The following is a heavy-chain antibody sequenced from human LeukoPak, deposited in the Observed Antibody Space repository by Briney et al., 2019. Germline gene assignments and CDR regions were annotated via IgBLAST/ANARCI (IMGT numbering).Heavy chain of an antibody. CDR3: ARDHSGWDYFDY. Sequence: GGSLRLSCAASGFTFSSYSMNWVRQAPGKGLEWVSSISGSISSKLYAESVKGRFTISRDNAKNSLYLQMNILRAEDTAVYFCARDHSGWDYFDYWGQGTVVSVSS. V-gene: IGHV3-21*01. CDR1: GFTFSSYS. J-gene: IGHJ4*02. CDR2: ISGSISSK. D-gene: IGHD1-26*01.